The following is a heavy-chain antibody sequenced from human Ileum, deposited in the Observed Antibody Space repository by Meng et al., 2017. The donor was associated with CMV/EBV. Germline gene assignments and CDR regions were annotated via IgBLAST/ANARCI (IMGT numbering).Heavy chain of an antibody. J-gene: IGHJ4*02. Sequence: QVQWVHFVAEIKKPGASVKVSCKTSGFTFSDYYIHWVRQAPGQGLEWMGWVNSKNTATNYARKFQGRVSMTRDTSISTAHMELSRLMSDDTAVYYCVRSSGWALFDYWGQGTLVTVSS. CDR1: GFTFSDYY. CDR3: VRSSGWALFDY. V-gene: IGHV1-2*02. CDR2: VNSKNTAT. D-gene: IGHD6-19*01.